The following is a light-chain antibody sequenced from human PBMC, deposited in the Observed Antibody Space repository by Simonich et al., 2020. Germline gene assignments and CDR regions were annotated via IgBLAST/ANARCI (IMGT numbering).Light chain of an antibody. CDR2: LGS. Sequence: DIVMTQSPLSLPVTPGEPASISCRSSQSLLHSNGYNYLDWYLQKPGQSPPILIYLGSKRASGGPDRFSGSGSGTDFTLKISRVEAEDVGVYYCMQALQTPWTFGQGTKVEIK. J-gene: IGKJ1*01. CDR1: QSLLHSNGYNY. CDR3: MQALQTPWT. V-gene: IGKV2-28*01.